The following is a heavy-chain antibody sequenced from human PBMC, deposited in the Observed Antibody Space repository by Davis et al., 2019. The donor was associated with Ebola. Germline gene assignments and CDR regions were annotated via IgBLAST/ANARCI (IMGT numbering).Heavy chain of an antibody. CDR1: GFTFSSYW. V-gene: IGHV3-74*01. D-gene: IGHD1-26*01. CDR3: ARDRFSDYYGMDV. CDR2: INSDGSST. Sequence: GESLKISCAASGFTFSSYWMHWVRQAPGKGLVWVSRINSDGSSTSYADSVKGRFTISRDNAKNTLYLQMNSLRAEDTAVYSCARDRFSDYYGMDVWGQGTTVTVSS. J-gene: IGHJ6*02.